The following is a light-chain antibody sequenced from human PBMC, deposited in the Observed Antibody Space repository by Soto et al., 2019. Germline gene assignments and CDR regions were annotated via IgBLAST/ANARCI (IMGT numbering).Light chain of an antibody. CDR1: QSVSSN. CDR2: GAS. CDR3: QQYNNWPHT. J-gene: IGKJ5*01. Sequence: EIVMTQSPATLSVSLGERATLSCRASQSVSSNLAWYQQKPGQAPRLLIYGASTRATGIPARFSGSGSGTEFTLTISSLQSEDFAVYYCQQYNNWPHTFGQGTRLEIK. V-gene: IGKV3-15*01.